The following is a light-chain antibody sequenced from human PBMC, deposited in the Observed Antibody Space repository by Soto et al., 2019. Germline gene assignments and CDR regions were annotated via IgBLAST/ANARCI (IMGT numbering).Light chain of an antibody. CDR2: GAS. V-gene: IGKV3-20*01. Sequence: EIVLTQSPGTLSLSPGERATLSCRASQSVSSSYLAWYQQKPGQAPRLLIYGASSRATGIPDRFSGSGSGTEFSPTISRLEHQDFAVYYCQQYGSSPWTFGQGTKVEIK. CDR1: QSVSSSY. CDR3: QQYGSSPWT. J-gene: IGKJ1*01.